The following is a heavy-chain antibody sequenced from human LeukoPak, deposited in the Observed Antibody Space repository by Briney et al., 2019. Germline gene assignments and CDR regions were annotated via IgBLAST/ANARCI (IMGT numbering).Heavy chain of an antibody. Sequence: PGGSLRLSCAASGFTFTNYAMSWVRQAPGQGLEWVASISGSGGTTYYADSVEGRFTISRDNSKNTVYLEVNSLRVEDTALYYCAKAGWVYFDSTTFYWADSWGQGTLVTVSS. CDR2: ISGSGGTT. J-gene: IGHJ4*02. D-gene: IGHD2/OR15-2a*01. CDR3: AKAGWVYFDSTTFYWADS. V-gene: IGHV3-23*01. CDR1: GFTFTNYA.